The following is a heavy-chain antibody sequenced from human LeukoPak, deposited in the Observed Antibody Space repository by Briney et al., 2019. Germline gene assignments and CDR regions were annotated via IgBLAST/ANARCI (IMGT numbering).Heavy chain of an antibody. CDR2: INHSGST. J-gene: IGHJ6*02. Sequence: SETLSLTCAVYGWSFSGYYWSWIRQPPGKGLEWIGEINHSGSTNYNPSFKSRVTISVDTSKNQFSLKLSSVTAADTAVYYCARGSVFYYGSGNYYYYGMDVWGQETTVTVSS. D-gene: IGHD3-10*01. V-gene: IGHV4-34*01. CDR3: ARGSVFYYGSGNYYYYGMDV. CDR1: GWSFSGYY.